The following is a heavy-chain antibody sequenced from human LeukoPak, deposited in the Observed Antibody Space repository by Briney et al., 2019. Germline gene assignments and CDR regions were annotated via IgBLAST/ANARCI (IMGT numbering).Heavy chain of an antibody. V-gene: IGHV4-59*01. J-gene: IGHJ3*02. CDR2: VYSSGRT. CDR3: ARSGAAWGGYPPHASDI. D-gene: IGHD3-3*01. CDR1: TDSISSYY. Sequence: SETLSLTCTGSTDSISSYYWIWIRQPPGKELKWIVYVYSSGRTDYHPSLKSLVTISVNTSKNQFSLRLNSVTAADTGVYYCARSGAAWGGYPPHASDIWGQGTMVTVSS.